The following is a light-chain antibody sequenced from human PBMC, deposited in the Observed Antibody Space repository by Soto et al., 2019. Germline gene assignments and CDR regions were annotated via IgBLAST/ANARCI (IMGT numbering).Light chain of an antibody. V-gene: IGKV3-15*01. CDR2: SAS. CDR1: QSVRSN. CDR3: QQYNNWPLT. Sequence: EIVMTQSPATLSVCPGEGATLSFRASQSVRSNLAWYQHKPGQAPRLLIYSASTRATGIPVRFSGSGSGTEFTLTVSSLQSEDFAVYYCQQYNNWPLTFGGGTKVDIK. J-gene: IGKJ4*01.